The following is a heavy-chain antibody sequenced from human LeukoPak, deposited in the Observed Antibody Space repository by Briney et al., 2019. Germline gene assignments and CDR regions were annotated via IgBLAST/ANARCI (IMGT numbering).Heavy chain of an antibody. Sequence: ASVKVSCKASGYTFTSYYMHWVRQAPGQGLEWMGIINPSGGSTSYAQKFQGRVTMTRDTSTSTVYMELSSLRSEDTAVYYCARVGITMVRGVRVGYMDVWGKGTTVTVSS. D-gene: IGHD3-10*01. V-gene: IGHV1-46*01. CDR3: ARVGITMVRGVRVGYMDV. CDR1: GYTFTSYY. CDR2: INPSGGST. J-gene: IGHJ6*03.